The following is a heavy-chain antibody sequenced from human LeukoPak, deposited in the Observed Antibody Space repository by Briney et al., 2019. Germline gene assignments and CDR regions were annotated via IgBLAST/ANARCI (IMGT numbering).Heavy chain of an antibody. CDR2: ISGSGGST. CDR3: AKDGFWSGFAFDY. J-gene: IGHJ4*02. CDR1: GFTFSSYA. V-gene: IGHV3-23*01. D-gene: IGHD3-3*01. Sequence: GGSLRLSCAASGFTFSSYAMSWVRQAPGKGLEWVSAISGSGGSTYYADSVKGRFTISRDSSKNTLYLQMNSLRAEDTAVYYCAKDGFWSGFAFDYWGQGTLVTVSS.